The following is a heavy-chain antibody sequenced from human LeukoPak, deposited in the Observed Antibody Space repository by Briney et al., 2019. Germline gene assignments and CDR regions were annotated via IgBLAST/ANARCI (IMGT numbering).Heavy chain of an antibody. D-gene: IGHD2-15*01. CDR2: ISSSSSYI. CDR1: GFTFSSYS. Sequence: KTGGSLRLSCVASGFTFSSYSINWVRQAPGKGLAWVSSISSSSSYIYYADSVKGRFTISRDNAKNSLYLQMNSLRAEDTAVYYCARRRIGRSTSGYYFDYWGQGTLVTVSS. V-gene: IGHV3-21*01. J-gene: IGHJ4*02. CDR3: ARRRIGRSTSGYYFDY.